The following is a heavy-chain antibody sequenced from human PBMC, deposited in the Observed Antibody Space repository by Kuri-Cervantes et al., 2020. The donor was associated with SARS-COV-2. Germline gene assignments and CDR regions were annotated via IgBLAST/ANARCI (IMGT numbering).Heavy chain of an antibody. V-gene: IGHV4-39*01. CDR3: ARQGGQLVLHWYFDL. Sequence: GSLRLCCTVSGGSISSSSYYWGCIRQPPGKGLEWIGSIYYSGSAYYNPSLKSRVTISVDTSKNQFSLKLSSVTAADTAVYYCARQGGQLVLHWYFDLWGRGTLVTVSS. CDR2: IYYSGSA. J-gene: IGHJ2*01. CDR1: GGSISSSSYY. D-gene: IGHD6-6*01.